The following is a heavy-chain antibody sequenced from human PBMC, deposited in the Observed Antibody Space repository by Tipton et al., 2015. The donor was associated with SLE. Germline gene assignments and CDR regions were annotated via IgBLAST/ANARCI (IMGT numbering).Heavy chain of an antibody. CDR2: IYSGGGI. V-gene: IGHV3-23*03. CDR3: AKDIGGIAYMDV. J-gene: IGHJ6*03. Sequence: SLRLSCAASGFAFSDYAMSWVRQTSGKRLEFVAAIYSGGGIQYIDSVKGRFTISRDNSKSTLYLQLTRLRPEDTALYYCAKDIGGIAYMDVWGKGTTVTFSS. CDR1: GFAFSDYA. D-gene: IGHD3-16*01.